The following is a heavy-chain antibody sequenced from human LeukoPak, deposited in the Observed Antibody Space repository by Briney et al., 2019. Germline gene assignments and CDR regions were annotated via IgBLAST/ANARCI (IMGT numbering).Heavy chain of an antibody. V-gene: IGHV4-39*01. D-gene: IGHD2-21*02. CDR1: GGSISSSSYC. CDR2: IYYSGST. Sequence: SETLSLTCSVSGGSISSSSYCWGWIRQPPGKGLEWIGSIYYSGSTYYNPSLKSRVTISVDTSKNQFSLKLSSVTAADTAVYYCARAGSYCGGDCQGPIDYWGQGTLVTVSS. CDR3: ARAGSYCGGDCQGPIDY. J-gene: IGHJ4*02.